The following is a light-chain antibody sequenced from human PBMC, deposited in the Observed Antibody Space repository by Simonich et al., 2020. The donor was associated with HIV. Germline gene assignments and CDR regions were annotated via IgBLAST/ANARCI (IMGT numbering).Light chain of an antibody. V-gene: IGLV6-57*03. J-gene: IGLJ2*01. CDR3: QSYDSSNHVV. Sequence: NFMLTQPHSVSASPGKTVTISCTRSSGNIASNYGQWYQLRPGSAPTTVIYEDNQRPSGVPDRFSGPIDSSSNSASLTLSGLKTEDEADYYCQSYDSSNHVVFGGGTKLTVL. CDR1: SGNIASNY. CDR2: EDN.